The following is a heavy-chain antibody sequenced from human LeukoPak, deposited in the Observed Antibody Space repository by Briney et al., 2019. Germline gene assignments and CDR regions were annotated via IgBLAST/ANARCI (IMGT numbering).Heavy chain of an antibody. CDR1: GFTFSSYA. CDR3: AKVQDFWSGYYNRPKYYFDY. D-gene: IGHD3-3*01. J-gene: IGHJ4*02. CDR2: ISGSGGST. Sequence: GGSLRLSCAASGFTFSSYAMSWVRQAPGKGLEWVSAISGSGGSTYYADSVKGRFTISRDNSKNTLYLQMNSLRAEDTAVYYCAKVQDFWSGYYNRPKYYFDYWAREPWSPSPQ. V-gene: IGHV3-23*01.